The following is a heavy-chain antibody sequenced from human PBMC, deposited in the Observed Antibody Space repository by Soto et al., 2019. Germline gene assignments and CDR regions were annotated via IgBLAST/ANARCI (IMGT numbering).Heavy chain of an antibody. CDR3: ASEDCSSTSCYWPRYYYGMDV. CDR1: GFTVSSNY. CDR2: IYSGGST. D-gene: IGHD2-2*01. J-gene: IGHJ6*02. Sequence: GGSLRLSCAASGFTVSSNYMSWVRQAPGKGLEWVSVIYSGGSTYYADSVKGRFTISRDNSKNTLYLQMNSLRAEDTAVYYCASEDCSSTSCYWPRYYYGMDVWGQGTTVTVSS. V-gene: IGHV3-53*01.